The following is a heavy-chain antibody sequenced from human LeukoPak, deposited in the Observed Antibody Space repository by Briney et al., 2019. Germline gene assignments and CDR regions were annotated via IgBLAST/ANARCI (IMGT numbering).Heavy chain of an antibody. CDR1: GGSIRSYF. CDR3: ARELIVGATMAFDM. D-gene: IGHD1-26*01. Sequence: SETLSLTCTVSGGSIRSYFWTWIRQPPGKGLEWIGYISNSGSTNYNPSLKSRVTILMDTSEKQFSLKLSSVTAADTVVYYCARELIVGATMAFDMWGQGTRVTVSS. CDR2: ISNSGST. J-gene: IGHJ3*02. V-gene: IGHV4-59*01.